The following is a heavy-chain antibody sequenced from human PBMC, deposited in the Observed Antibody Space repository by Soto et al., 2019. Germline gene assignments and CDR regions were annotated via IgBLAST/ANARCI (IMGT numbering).Heavy chain of an antibody. Sequence: QITLKESGPTLVKATQTLTLTCTLSGFSLSTTTVGVGWIRQPPGKALEWLALIYWDDDRRYIPPPKNRLTNTTETSGGQLVLTMTNMDPVDTATYYCAQLTPFDFKGYYFDYWGPGILVTVSS. D-gene: IGHD3-9*01. CDR3: AQLTPFDFKGYYFDY. J-gene: IGHJ4*02. CDR1: GFSLSTTTVG. CDR2: IYWDDDR. V-gene: IGHV2-5*02.